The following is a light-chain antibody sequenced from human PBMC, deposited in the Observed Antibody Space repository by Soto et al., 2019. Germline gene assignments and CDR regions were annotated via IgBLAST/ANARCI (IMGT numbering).Light chain of an antibody. Sequence: DIQMTQSPSTLSASVGDRVTIACRASQSISNLLAWHQQRPGKAPQLLIYDASTLLRGVPSRFSGSGFGTEFTLTISSLQPDDFATYYCKHFNRYSSWTFGQGTKVEIK. CDR2: DAS. J-gene: IGKJ1*01. V-gene: IGKV1-5*01. CDR1: QSISNL. CDR3: KHFNRYSSWT.